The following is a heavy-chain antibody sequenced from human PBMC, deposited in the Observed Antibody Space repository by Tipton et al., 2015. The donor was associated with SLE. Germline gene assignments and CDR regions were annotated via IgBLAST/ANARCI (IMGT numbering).Heavy chain of an antibody. J-gene: IGHJ4*02. CDR1: GASVSSDSYY. Sequence: TLSLTCTVSGASVSSDSYYWSWIRQPAGEGLEWIGRYFSRVSTNNNPSLKSRVTMSLETSKNQFSLKLSSVTVAYTAVYYCARNKLLWFGVGNFWGQGTLVTVSS. CDR3: ARNKLLWFGVGNF. CDR2: YFSRVST. D-gene: IGHD3-10*01. V-gene: IGHV4-61*02.